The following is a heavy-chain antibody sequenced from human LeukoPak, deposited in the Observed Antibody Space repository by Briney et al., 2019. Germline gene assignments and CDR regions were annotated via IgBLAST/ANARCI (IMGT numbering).Heavy chain of an antibody. D-gene: IGHD6-13*01. CDR1: GDSIGSTNYH. CDR2: FYYTGIT. Sequence: SETLSLTCTVSGDSIGSTNYHWGWIRQPPGKGLEWIGSFYYTGITFYNPSLKSRVTISVDTSKNQFSLRLRSVTATDTALYFCASSQYPIAAADNWFDPWGQGTLVTVSS. CDR3: ASSQYPIAAADNWFDP. J-gene: IGHJ5*02. V-gene: IGHV4-39*01.